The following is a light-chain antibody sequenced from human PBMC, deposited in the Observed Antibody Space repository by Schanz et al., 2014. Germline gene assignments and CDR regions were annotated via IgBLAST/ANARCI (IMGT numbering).Light chain of an antibody. CDR1: SSDVGGYNY. V-gene: IGLV2-14*01. CDR2: DVG. Sequence: QSALTQPASVSGSPGQSITISCTGTSSDVGGYNYVSWYQQHPGKAPKLMIYDVGNRPSGVSNRFSGSKSGNTASLTISGLQSEDEADYYCSSYTSSSTPVLFGGGTKLTVL. J-gene: IGLJ2*01. CDR3: SSYTSSSTPVL.